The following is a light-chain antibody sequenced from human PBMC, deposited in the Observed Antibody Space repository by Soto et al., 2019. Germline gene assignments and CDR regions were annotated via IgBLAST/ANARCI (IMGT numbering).Light chain of an antibody. CDR1: QSVSSY. J-gene: IGKJ4*01. Sequence: EIVLTQSPATLSLSPGERATLSCRANQSVSSYLAWYQHKPGQAPRLLIYDISNRATGIPARFSGSGSGTDFTLTISSIEPEDFVVYYCQQRINWPLTFGGGTKVEIK. CDR2: DIS. V-gene: IGKV3-11*01. CDR3: QQRINWPLT.